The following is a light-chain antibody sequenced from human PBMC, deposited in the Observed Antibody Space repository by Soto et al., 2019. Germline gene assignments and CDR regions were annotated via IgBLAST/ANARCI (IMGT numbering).Light chain of an antibody. CDR3: SSFTSSRTGV. Sequence: QSALTQPASVSGSPGQSITISCTGTSSDVGGYNYVSWYQQHPGRVPKLLIYEVSNRPSGVSDRFSGSKSGNTASLTVSGLQAEDEADYYCSSFTSSRTGVFGTGTEVTVL. J-gene: IGLJ1*01. V-gene: IGLV2-14*01. CDR2: EVS. CDR1: SSDVGGYNY.